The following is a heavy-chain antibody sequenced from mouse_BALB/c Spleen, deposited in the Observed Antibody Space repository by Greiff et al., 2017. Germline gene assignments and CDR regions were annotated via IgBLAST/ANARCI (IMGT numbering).Heavy chain of an antibody. V-gene: IGHV5-17*02. CDR2: ISSGSSTI. CDR1: GFTFSSFG. Sequence: EVQLVESGGGLVQPGGSRKLSCAASGFTFSSFGMHWVRQAPEKGLEWVAYISSGSSTIYYADTVKGRFTISRDNPKNTLFLQMTSLRSEDTAMYYCARRGVTNYYAMDYWGQGTSVTVSS. CDR3: ARRGVTNYYAMDY. D-gene: IGHD2-2*01. J-gene: IGHJ4*01.